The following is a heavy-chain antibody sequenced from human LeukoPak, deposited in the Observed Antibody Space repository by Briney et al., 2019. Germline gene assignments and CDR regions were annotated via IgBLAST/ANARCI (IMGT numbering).Heavy chain of an antibody. Sequence: AGGSLRLSCAASGFTFSSYAMSGVRQAPGKGLEWVSAISGSGGSTYYADPVKGRFTISRDNSKNTLYQQMNSLRAEDTAVYYCAKGGYIWGSYRLYAFDIWGQGTMVTVSS. CDR2: ISGSGGST. V-gene: IGHV3-23*01. CDR3: AKGGYIWGSYRLYAFDI. D-gene: IGHD3-16*02. J-gene: IGHJ3*02. CDR1: GFTFSSYA.